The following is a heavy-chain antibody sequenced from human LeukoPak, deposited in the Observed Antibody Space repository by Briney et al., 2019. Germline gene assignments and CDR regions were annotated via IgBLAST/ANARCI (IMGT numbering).Heavy chain of an antibody. CDR2: ISTYNGNT. CDR3: ARGISAYERSLNS. J-gene: IGHJ4*02. Sequence: ASVKVSCKASGYTFTRYGISWVRQAPGQGLEWMGWISTYNGNTDYAQKVQGRVTMTTDTSTSTAYMELRSLRSDDTAVYYCARGISAYERSLNSWGQGTLLTVYS. D-gene: IGHD5-12*01. CDR1: GYTFTRYG. V-gene: IGHV1-18*01.